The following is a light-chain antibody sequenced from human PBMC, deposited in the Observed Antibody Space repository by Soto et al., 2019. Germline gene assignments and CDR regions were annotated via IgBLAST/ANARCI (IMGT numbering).Light chain of an antibody. Sequence: DIVMTQSPLSLPVTPGEPASISCRSSQSLLHSDGYIYLDWYLQRPGQSPQLLICLGSNRASGVPDRFSGSGSGTHFTLPISRVEAEDFGVYYCMQALQTPWTFGQGTRVEVK. CDR1: QSLLHSDGYIY. CDR2: LGS. CDR3: MQALQTPWT. V-gene: IGKV2-28*01. J-gene: IGKJ1*01.